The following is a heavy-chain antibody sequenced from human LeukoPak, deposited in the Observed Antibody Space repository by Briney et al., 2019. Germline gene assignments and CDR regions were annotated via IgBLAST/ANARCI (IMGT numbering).Heavy chain of an antibody. V-gene: IGHV3-23*01. CDR1: GLTLSTYA. Sequence: GGSLRLSCAASGLTLSTYAMSWVRQTPGKGLEWVAATSSSDAGTYHADSVRGRFTISRDNSKNTLYLQMNSLRAEDAAVYFCAKAPVTSCRGAYCNPFDYWGQGTLVTVSS. J-gene: IGHJ4*02. CDR2: TSSSDAGT. D-gene: IGHD2-15*01. CDR3: AKAPVTSCRGAYCNPFDY.